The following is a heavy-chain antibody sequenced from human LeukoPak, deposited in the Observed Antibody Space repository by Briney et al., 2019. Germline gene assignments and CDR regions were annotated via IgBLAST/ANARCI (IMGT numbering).Heavy chain of an antibody. CDR2: IWYDGSQE. Sequence: PGVSLRLSCAASGFTFSNHGMHWVRQAPGKGLKWVANIWYDGSQEYYADTVKGRFTISRDISKNTLYLQMNSLRAEDTAVYYCARDLAAARLDFRGQGTLVTVSS. J-gene: IGHJ4*02. CDR1: GFTFSNHG. D-gene: IGHD6-6*01. V-gene: IGHV3-33*01. CDR3: ARDLAAARLDF.